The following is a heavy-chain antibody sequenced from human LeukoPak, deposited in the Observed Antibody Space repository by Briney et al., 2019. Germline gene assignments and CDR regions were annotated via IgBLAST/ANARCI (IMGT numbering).Heavy chain of an antibody. Sequence: PGGSLRLSCAASGFIFKNYGMHWVRQAPGKGLEWVSIIYSGGSTYYADSVKGRFTISRDSSNNTLFLQMTNLRADDSGLYYCATDVRSSPLGFWGHGTLVTVSS. CDR1: GFIFKNYG. V-gene: IGHV3-NL1*01. D-gene: IGHD6-13*01. J-gene: IGHJ4*01. CDR3: ATDVRSSPLGF. CDR2: IYSGGST.